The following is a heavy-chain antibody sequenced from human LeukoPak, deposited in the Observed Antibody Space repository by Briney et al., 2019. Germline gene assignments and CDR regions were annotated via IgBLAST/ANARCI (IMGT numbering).Heavy chain of an antibody. J-gene: IGHJ4*02. CDR2: INHSGST. CDR3: ARAPHNQSAYGSGSYGR. Sequence: PSETLSLTCAVHGGSFSGYHWSWIRQPPGKGLEWIGEINHSGSTNYNPSLKSRVTISVDTSKNQFSLKLSSVTAADTAVYYCARAPHNQSAYGSGSYGRWGQGPLVTVSS. V-gene: IGHV4-34*01. CDR1: GGSFSGYH. D-gene: IGHD3-10*01.